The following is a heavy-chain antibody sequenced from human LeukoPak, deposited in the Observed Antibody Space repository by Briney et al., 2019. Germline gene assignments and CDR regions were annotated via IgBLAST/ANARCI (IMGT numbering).Heavy chain of an antibody. V-gene: IGHV3-23*01. J-gene: IGHJ4*02. Sequence: GGSLRLSCAASGFTFSSYGMSWVRQAPGKGLEWVSAISGSGGSTYYADSVKGRFTISRDNAKNSLYLQMNSLRAEDTAVYYCARVQSGYSDYWGQGTLVTVSS. CDR3: ARVQSGYSDY. CDR2: ISGSGGST. D-gene: IGHD1-26*01. CDR1: GFTFSSYG.